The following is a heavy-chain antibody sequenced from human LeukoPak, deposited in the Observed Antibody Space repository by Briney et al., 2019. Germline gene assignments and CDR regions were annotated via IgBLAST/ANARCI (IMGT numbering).Heavy chain of an antibody. J-gene: IGHJ4*02. CDR2: IYHGGNT. D-gene: IGHD5-18*01. V-gene: IGHV4-4*02. CDR3: AISTAWRYYFDY. CDR1: GGSISSSTW. Sequence: SGTLSLTCAVSGGSISSSTWWSWVRQPPGRGLEWIGEIYHGGNTNYNPSLKSRVTISVDKSKNQFSLKLSSVTAADTAVYYCAISTAWRYYFDYWGQGTLVTVSS.